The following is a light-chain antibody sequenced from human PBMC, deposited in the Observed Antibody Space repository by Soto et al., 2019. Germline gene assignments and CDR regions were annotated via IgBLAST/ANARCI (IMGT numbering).Light chain of an antibody. J-gene: IGLJ2*01. CDR1: SSDVGGYNY. Sequence: QSALTQPAFVSGSPGQSITISCTGTSSDVGGYNYVSWYQHHPGKAPKVIIYDASNRPSGVSSRFSGSKSGNTPSLTISGLQAEDEADYYCSSYTSSSTLVFGGGTKLTVL. CDR2: DAS. V-gene: IGLV2-14*03. CDR3: SSYTSSSTLV.